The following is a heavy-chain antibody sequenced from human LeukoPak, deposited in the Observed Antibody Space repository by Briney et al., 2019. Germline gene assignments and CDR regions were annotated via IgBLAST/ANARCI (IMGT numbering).Heavy chain of an antibody. Sequence: QPGGSLTLSCEGSGFSVSSKYMNWVRQAPGKGLEWVSILYSGGSTYYADSVKCRFTVSRDSSKNTLYLHMNSLRVEDTAVYYCARVGDHYHWYLDVWGRGTLVTVSS. D-gene: IGHD3-10*01. CDR1: GFSVSSKY. CDR2: LYSGGST. CDR3: ARVGDHYHWYLDV. J-gene: IGHJ2*01. V-gene: IGHV3-53*01.